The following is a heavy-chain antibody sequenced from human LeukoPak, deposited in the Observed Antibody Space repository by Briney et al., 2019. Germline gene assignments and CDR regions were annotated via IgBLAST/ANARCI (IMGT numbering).Heavy chain of an antibody. CDR1: GFTFSSYA. J-gene: IGHJ6*03. CDR3: ARDSGYDSRFYYYYMDV. CDR2: ISTADGNT. V-gene: IGHV3-23*01. Sequence: GGSLRLSCAATGFTFSSYAMNWVRQAPGKGLEWVSGISTADGNTYYADSVKGRFTISRDNPKNTLYLQMNSLRAEDTAVYYCARDSGYDSRFYYYYMDVWGKGTTVTVSS. D-gene: IGHD5-12*01.